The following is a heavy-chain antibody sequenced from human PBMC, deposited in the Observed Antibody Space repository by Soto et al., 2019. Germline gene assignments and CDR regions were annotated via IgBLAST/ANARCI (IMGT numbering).Heavy chain of an antibody. Sequence: EVQVAESGGGLVQPGGSLRLSCAASGFTFGIHWMTWVRQVPGKGLEWVANINQDGSDKYYVDSVKGRFIISRDNAKDSLYLQMTSLRVEDTAVYYCATSMRHTLDPWGQGTLVTVS. CDR3: ATSMRHTLDP. CDR2: INQDGSDK. J-gene: IGHJ5*02. V-gene: IGHV3-7*01. CDR1: GFTFGIHW. D-gene: IGHD2-21*01.